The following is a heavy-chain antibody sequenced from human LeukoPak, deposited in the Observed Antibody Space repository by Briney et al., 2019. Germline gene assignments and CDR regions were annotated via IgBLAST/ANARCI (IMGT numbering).Heavy chain of an antibody. CDR3: AKARGRSGPVLRFLEWLLLPDY. J-gene: IGHJ4*02. D-gene: IGHD3-3*01. Sequence: PGGSLRLSCAASGFTFSSYSMNWVRQAPGKGLEWVSFISSGSNYIYYADAVKGRFTISRDNAKNSLYLQMNSLRAEDTAVYYCAKARGRSGPVLRFLEWLLLPDYWGQGTLVTVSS. V-gene: IGHV3-21*01. CDR2: ISSGSNYI. CDR1: GFTFSSYS.